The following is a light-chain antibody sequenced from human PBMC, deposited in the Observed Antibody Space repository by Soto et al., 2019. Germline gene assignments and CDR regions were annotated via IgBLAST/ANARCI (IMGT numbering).Light chain of an antibody. J-gene: IGKJ1*01. CDR1: QSVSIL. CDR2: GAT. CDR3: EPHNNWPRT. Sequence: EIVMTESRASLALCRGGIATLSCRASQSVSILLSWYQQKPGQAPRLLIHGATTRATGIPARFSGSGSGTEFNLTMRSLQSEDFALYYCEPHNNWPRTFGQGTKVDIK. V-gene: IGKV3-15*01.